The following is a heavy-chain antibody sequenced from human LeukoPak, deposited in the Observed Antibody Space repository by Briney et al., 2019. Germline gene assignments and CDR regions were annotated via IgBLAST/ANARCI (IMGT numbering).Heavy chain of an antibody. J-gene: IGHJ3*02. CDR1: GFSFSSHW. V-gene: IGHV3-9*01. CDR2: ISWNSGSI. CDR3: AKPILGYCSSTSCYGGAFDI. Sequence: GGSLRLSCAGSGFSFSSHWLHWVRQAPGKGLEWVSGISWNSGSIGYADSVKGRFTISRDNAKNSLYLQMNSLRAEDTALYYCAKPILGYCSSTSCYGGAFDIWGQGTMVTVSS. D-gene: IGHD2-2*01.